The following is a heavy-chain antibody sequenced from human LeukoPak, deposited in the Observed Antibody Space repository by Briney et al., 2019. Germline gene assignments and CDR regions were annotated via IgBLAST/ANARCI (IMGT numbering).Heavy chain of an antibody. CDR1: GFTFSSYS. V-gene: IGHV3-21*01. D-gene: IGHD1-26*01. J-gene: IGHJ4*02. CDR3: ARDRWELSSIDY. CDR2: ISSSSSYI. Sequence: GGSLRLSCAASGFTFSSYSMNWVRQAPGKGLEWVSSISSSSSYIYYADSVKGRFTISRDNAKNSLYLQMNSLRAEVTAVYYCARDRWELSSIDYWGQGTLVTVSS.